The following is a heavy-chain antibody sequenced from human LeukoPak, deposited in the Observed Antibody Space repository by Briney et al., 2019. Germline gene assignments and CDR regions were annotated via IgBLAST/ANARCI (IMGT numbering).Heavy chain of an antibody. CDR1: GFTFSSYA. J-gene: IGHJ4*02. Sequence: PGGSLRLSCAASGFTFSSYALSWVRQAPGKGLQWVSAISASGGSTYYADAVKGRFTISRDNSKNTMYLQINSLRAEDTAVYYCARLSSGREAYWGQGTLVTVSS. V-gene: IGHV3-23*01. D-gene: IGHD6-19*01. CDR3: ARLSSGREAY. CDR2: ISASGGST.